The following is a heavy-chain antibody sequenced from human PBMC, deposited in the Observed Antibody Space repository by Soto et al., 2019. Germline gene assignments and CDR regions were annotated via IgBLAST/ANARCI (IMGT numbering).Heavy chain of an antibody. Sequence: QLQLVQSGAEVKKPGASVKVSCRASGYTFTNYYIHWVRQAPGQGLEWMAIINPMSGSTNYAQNFQGRVTLTMDTSTTTVYMDLSSLRFEDTAVYFCARDLLAGDFWGQGTLVTVSS. CDR2: INPMSGST. CDR1: GYTFTNYY. V-gene: IGHV1-46*01. J-gene: IGHJ4*02. D-gene: IGHD3-10*01. CDR3: ARDLLAGDF.